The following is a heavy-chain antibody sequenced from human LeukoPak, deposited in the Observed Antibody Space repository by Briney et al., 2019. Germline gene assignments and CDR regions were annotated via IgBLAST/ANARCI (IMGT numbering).Heavy chain of an antibody. D-gene: IGHD5-18*01. CDR3: AATGYSYGCSY. V-gene: IGHV3-48*04. CDR1: GFTFSSYS. CDR2: ISSSSSTI. Sequence: AGSLRLSCAASGFTFSSYSMNWVRPAPGKGLEWVSYISSSSSTIYYADSGKGPFTISRDNAKNSLYLQMNSLRAEDTAVYYCAATGYSYGCSYWGQGTLVTVSS. J-gene: IGHJ4*02.